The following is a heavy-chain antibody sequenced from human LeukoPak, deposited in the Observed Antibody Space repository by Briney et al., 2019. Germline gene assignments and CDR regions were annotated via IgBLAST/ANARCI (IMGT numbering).Heavy chain of an antibody. D-gene: IGHD3-10*01. CDR3: ARVFDYGSGSYYYYGMDV. CDR2: IYYSGST. CDR1: GGSISSGDYY. J-gene: IGHJ6*02. V-gene: IGHV4-30-4*01. Sequence: PSETLSLTCTVSGGSISSGDYYWSWIRQPPGKGLEGIGYIYYSGSTYYNPSLKSRVTISVDTSKNQFSLKLSSVTAADTAVYYCARVFDYGSGSYYYYGMDVWGQGTTVTVSS.